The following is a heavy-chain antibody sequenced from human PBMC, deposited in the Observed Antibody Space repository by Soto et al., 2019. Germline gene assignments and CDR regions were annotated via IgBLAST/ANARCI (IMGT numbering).Heavy chain of an antibody. CDR2: ISSSGSTI. CDR1: GFTFSSYS. CDR3: AREQKPDYDFWSRYSSLPDY. Sequence: GWSLRLSCAASGFTFSSYSMNWVRQAPGKGLEWVSYISSSGSTIYYADSVKGRFTISRDNAKNSLYLQMNSLRDEDTAVYYCAREQKPDYDFWSRYSSLPDYWGQGTLVTVSA. V-gene: IGHV3-48*02. D-gene: IGHD3-3*01. J-gene: IGHJ4*02.